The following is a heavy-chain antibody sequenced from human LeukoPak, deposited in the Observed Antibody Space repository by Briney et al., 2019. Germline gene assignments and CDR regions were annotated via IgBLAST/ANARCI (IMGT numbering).Heavy chain of an antibody. V-gene: IGHV3-30*02. D-gene: IGHD6-19*01. J-gene: IGHJ6*02. CDR2: TRYDGSNK. CDR1: GFTFSLYG. CDR3: AKDPSSGWYRWSMDV. Sequence: GGSLRLSCAASGFTFSLYGMHWVRQAPGKGLEWVAFTRYDGSNKDYADSVKDRFTISRDNSKNTVFLQMNTLRGEDTAVYYCAKDPSSGWYRWSMDVWGQGTMVTVSS.